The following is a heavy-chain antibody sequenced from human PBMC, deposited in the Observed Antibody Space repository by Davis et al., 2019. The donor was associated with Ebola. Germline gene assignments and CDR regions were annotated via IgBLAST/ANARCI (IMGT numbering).Heavy chain of an antibody. J-gene: IGHJ4*02. V-gene: IGHV1-3*01. CDR2: VHGGNGNT. D-gene: IGHD3-10*01. CDR1: GFTLTNYA. CDR3: ARGALWYYFDY. Sequence: ASVKVSCKASGFTLTNYAIHWVRQAPGQRLEWMGWVHGGNGNTKYSQKFQGRVTITRDTSASTAYMELSSLRSEDTAVYYCARGALWYYFDYWGQGTLVTVSS.